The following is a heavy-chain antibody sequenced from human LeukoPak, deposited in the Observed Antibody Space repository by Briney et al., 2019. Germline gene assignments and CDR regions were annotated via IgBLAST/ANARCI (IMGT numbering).Heavy chain of an antibody. CDR3: ARDPLDFWSGNEYYFDY. V-gene: IGHV4-59*12. J-gene: IGHJ4*02. CDR2: IYYSGST. CDR1: GGSISSYY. Sequence: PSETLSLTCTVSGGSISSYYWSWIRQPPGKGLEWIGYIYYSGSTNYNPSLKSRVTISVDTSKNQFSLKLSSVTAADTAVYYCARDPLDFWSGNEYYFDYWGQGTLVTVSS. D-gene: IGHD3-3*01.